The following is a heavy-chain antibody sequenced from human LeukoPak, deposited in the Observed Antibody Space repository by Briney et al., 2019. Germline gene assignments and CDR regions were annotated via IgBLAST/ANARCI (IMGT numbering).Heavy chain of an antibody. V-gene: IGHV1-8*01. Sequence: GASVKVSCKASGYTFTSYDINWVRQATGQGLEWMGWMNPNSGNTGYAQKFQGRVTMTRNTSISTAYMELSSLRSEDTAVYYCAREATYYYGSGSYYPYNWFDPWGQGTLVTVSS. CDR3: AREATYYYGSGSYYPYNWFDP. CDR1: GYTFTSYD. J-gene: IGHJ5*02. D-gene: IGHD3-10*01. CDR2: MNPNSGNT.